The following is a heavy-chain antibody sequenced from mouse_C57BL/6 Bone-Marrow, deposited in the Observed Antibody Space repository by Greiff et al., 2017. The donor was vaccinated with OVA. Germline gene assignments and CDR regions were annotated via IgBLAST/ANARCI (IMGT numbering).Heavy chain of an antibody. V-gene: IGHV7-1*01. CDR2: SRNKANDYTT. J-gene: IGHJ4*01. CDR3: ARDAALITTVVAEGYAMDY. Sequence: EVQLVESGGGLVQSGRSLRLSCATSGFTFSDFYIEWVRQAPGKGLEWIAASRNKANDYTTEYSASVKGRFIVSRDTSQSILYLQMNALRAEDTAIYYCARDAALITTVVAEGYAMDYWGQGTSVTVSS. D-gene: IGHD1-1*01. CDR1: GFTFSDFY.